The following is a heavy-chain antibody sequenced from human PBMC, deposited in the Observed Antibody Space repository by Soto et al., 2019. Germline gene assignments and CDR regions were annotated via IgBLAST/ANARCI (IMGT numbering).Heavy chain of an antibody. V-gene: IGHV4-39*01. D-gene: IGHD2-2*02. CDR1: GGSISSSSYY. J-gene: IGHJ6*02. Sequence: QLQLQESGPGLVNPSETLSLTCTVSGGSISSSSYYWGWIRQPPGKGLEWIGSIYYSGSTYYSPSLKSRVTTSVDTATNQFSLKLSSVTAADTGVYYCARHVLVPAAIGGMDVWGQGTTVFVSS. CDR2: IYYSGST. CDR3: ARHVLVPAAIGGMDV.